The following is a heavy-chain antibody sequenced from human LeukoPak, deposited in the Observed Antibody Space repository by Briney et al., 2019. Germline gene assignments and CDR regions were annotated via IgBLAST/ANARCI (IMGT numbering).Heavy chain of an antibody. CDR2: INPNSGGT. CDR1: GYTFTGYY. Sequence: ASVKVSCKASGYTFTGYYMHWARQAPGQGLEWMGRINPNSGGTNYAQKFQGRVTMTRDTSTSTVYMELSSLRSEDTAVYYCARKKLLDAFDIWGQGTMVTVSS. V-gene: IGHV1-2*06. J-gene: IGHJ3*02. CDR3: ARKKLLDAFDI. D-gene: IGHD3-10*01.